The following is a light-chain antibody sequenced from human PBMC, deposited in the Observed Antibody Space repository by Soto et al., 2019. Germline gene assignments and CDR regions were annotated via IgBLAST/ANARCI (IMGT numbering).Light chain of an antibody. Sequence: QSVLTQPASVSGSPGQSITISCTGTSSDVGAYNYVSWYQHHPGKAPKLIIYDFSNRPSGVSNRFSGSKSGNTASLTISGLQAEDEADYHCSSYTSTSTYVFGIGTKVTVL. CDR2: DFS. V-gene: IGLV2-14*03. CDR1: SSDVGAYNY. J-gene: IGLJ1*01. CDR3: SSYTSTSTYV.